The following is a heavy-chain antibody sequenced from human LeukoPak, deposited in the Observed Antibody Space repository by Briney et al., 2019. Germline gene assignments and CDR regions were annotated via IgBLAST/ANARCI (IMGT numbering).Heavy chain of an antibody. CDR2: ISWNSGTI. Sequence: PGGSLRLSCAASGFTFDDYAMHWVRQAPGKGLEWVSGISWNSGTIGYADSVKGRFTISRDNSKNTLYLQMNSLRAEVTAVYYCARRPGVRGVIYYYYMDVWGKGTTVTISS. D-gene: IGHD3-10*01. CDR3: ARRPGVRGVIYYYYMDV. CDR1: GFTFDDYA. V-gene: IGHV3-9*01. J-gene: IGHJ6*03.